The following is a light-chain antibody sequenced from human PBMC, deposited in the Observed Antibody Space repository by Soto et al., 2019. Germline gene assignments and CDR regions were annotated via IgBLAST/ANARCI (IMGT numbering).Light chain of an antibody. Sequence: QSVLTQPPSAYGMPGQRVTISCFGTISNFGTNTVHWYQQLPGTAPRLLIYSNTQRPSGFPDRFSGSKSGTSASLAISGLQSEDEADYHCAAWDDSLNGVVFGGGTKVTVL. CDR3: AAWDDSLNGVV. CDR1: ISNFGTNT. CDR2: SNT. V-gene: IGLV1-44*01. J-gene: IGLJ2*01.